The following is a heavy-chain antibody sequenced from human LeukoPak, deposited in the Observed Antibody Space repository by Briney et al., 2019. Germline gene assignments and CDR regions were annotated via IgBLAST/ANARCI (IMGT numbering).Heavy chain of an antibody. Sequence: PSETLSLTCTVSGGSISSYYWNWIRQPAGKGLEWIGRIYTSGSTNYNPSLKSRVTMSVDTSKNQFSLKLSSVTAADTAVYYCARERTVPLYYYYYMDVWGKGTTVTVSS. CDR3: ARERTVPLYYYYYMDV. J-gene: IGHJ6*03. V-gene: IGHV4-4*07. CDR1: GGSISSYY. CDR2: IYTSGST. D-gene: IGHD2-8*02.